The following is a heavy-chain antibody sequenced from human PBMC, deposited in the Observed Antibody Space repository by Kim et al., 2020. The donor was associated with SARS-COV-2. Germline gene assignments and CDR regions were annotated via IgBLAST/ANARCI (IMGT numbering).Heavy chain of an antibody. D-gene: IGHD6-19*01. J-gene: IGHJ4*02. CDR1: GDSISSSSYY. CDR2: IYYSGST. CDR3: ARKGRGYSSVWLNTLFDF. Sequence: SETLSLTCTVSGDSISSSSYYWGWVRQPPGKGLEWIGSIYYSGSTYYNPSLESRVTISVDTSKNQFSLKVNSVTAADTAVYYCARKGRGYSSVWLNTLFDFWGQGTLVTVSS. V-gene: IGHV4-39*01.